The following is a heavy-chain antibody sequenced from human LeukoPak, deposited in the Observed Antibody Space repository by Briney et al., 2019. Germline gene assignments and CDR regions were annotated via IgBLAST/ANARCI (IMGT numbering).Heavy chain of an antibody. V-gene: IGHV3-9*01. CDR2: ISWNSGSI. CDR3: AKSLGGYFDY. J-gene: IGHJ4*02. D-gene: IGHD3-10*01. CDR1: GFTFDDYA. Sequence: GGSLRLSCAASGFTFDDYAMHWVRQAPGKGLEWVLGISWNSGSIGYADSVKGRFTISRDNAKNSLYLQMNSLRAEDTALYYCAKSLGGYFDYWGQGTLVTVSS.